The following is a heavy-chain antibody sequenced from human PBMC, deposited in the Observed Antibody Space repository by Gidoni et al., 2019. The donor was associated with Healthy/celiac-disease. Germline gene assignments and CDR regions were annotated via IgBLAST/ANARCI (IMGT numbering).Heavy chain of an antibody. CDR1: GFTFSNAW. Sequence: EVQLVESGGGLVKPGGSLRLSCAASGFTFSNAWMSWVRQAPGKGLEWGGRIKSKTDGGTTDYAAPVKGRFTISRDDAKNTLYLQMNSLKTEDTAVYYCTTGQGGSVYWGQGTLVTVSS. J-gene: IGHJ4*02. CDR2: IKSKTDGGTT. CDR3: TTGQGGSVY. V-gene: IGHV3-15*01.